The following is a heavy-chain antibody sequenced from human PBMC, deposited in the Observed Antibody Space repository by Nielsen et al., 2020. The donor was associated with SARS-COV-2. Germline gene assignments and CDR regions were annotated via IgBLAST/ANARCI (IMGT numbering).Heavy chain of an antibody. CDR1: GDSMSSSDYY. Sequence: SETLSLTCNVSGDSMSSSDYYWVFHRQPPGRGLEWVGSIYYSGITYYNPSLKSRVTMSVDTSKNQFSLRLNSVTAAATAVYYCARLNRRILTPLALASLRFDFWGQGALVTVSS. D-gene: IGHD3-3*02. CDR2: IYYSGIT. V-gene: IGHV4-39*01. J-gene: IGHJ4*02. CDR3: ARLNRRILTPLALASLRFDF.